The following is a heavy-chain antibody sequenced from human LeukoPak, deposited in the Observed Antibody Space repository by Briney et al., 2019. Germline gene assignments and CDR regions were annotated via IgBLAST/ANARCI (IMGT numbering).Heavy chain of an antibody. CDR2: INHSGST. J-gene: IGHJ4*02. D-gene: IGHD3-22*01. CDR3: ARDYYDSSGYYKLDY. Sequence: SETLSLTCAVYGGSFSGYYWSWIRQPPGKGLEWIGEINHSGSTNYNPSLKSRATISVDTSKNQFSLKLSSVTAADTAVYYCARDYYDSSGYYKLDYWGQGTLVTVSS. V-gene: IGHV4-34*01. CDR1: GGSFSGYY.